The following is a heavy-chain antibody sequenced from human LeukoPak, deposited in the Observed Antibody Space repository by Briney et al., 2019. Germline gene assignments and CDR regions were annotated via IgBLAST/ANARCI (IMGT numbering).Heavy chain of an antibody. J-gene: IGHJ3*02. CDR1: GFTFSSYA. CDR3: VKAYSSGWYSSGAFDI. V-gene: IGHV3-64D*06. Sequence: GGSLRLSCSASGFTFSSYAMHRVRQAPGKGLEYVSAISRNGGSTYYADSVKGRFTISRDNSKNTLYLQMSSLRAEDTAVYYCVKAYSSGWYSSGAFDIWGQGTMVTVSS. CDR2: ISRNGGST. D-gene: IGHD6-19*01.